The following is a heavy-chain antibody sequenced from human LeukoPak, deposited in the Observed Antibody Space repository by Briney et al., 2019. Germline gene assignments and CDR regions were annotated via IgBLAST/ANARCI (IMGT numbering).Heavy chain of an antibody. J-gene: IGHJ3*02. CDR2: INSDGSST. D-gene: IGHD3-9*01. CDR3: AKDGVLRYFDWLLYFGAFDI. V-gene: IGHV3-74*01. CDR1: GFTFSSYW. Sequence: GGSLRLSCAASGFTFSSYWMHWVRQAPGKGLVWVSRINSDGSSTSYADSVRGRFSISRDNAKNTLYLQMNSLRAEDTAVYYCAKDGVLRYFDWLLYFGAFDIWGQGTMVTVSS.